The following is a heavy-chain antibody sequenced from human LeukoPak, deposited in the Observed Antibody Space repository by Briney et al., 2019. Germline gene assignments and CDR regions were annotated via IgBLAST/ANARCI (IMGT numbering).Heavy chain of an antibody. CDR2: IRYDGSNK. V-gene: IGHV3-30*02. CDR3: AKDGGIAARSRVGYYYMDV. Sequence: GGSLRLSCAASGFTFSSYGMHWVRQAPGKGLEWVAFIRYDGSNKYYADSVKGRFTISRDNSKNTLYLQMNSLRAEDTAVYYCAKDGGIAARSRVGYYYMDVWGKGTTVTVSS. J-gene: IGHJ6*03. D-gene: IGHD6-6*01. CDR1: GFTFSSYG.